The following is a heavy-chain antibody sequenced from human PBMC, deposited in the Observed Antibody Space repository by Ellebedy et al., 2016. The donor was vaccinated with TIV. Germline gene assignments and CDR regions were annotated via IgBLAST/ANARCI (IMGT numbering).Heavy chain of an antibody. J-gene: IGHJ5*02. V-gene: IGHV1-8*01. D-gene: IGHD3-10*01. CDR3: AVGLFDP. CDR2: MKPSSGNT. Sequence: AASVKVSCKASGYTFTSYELNWVRQATGQGLEYLGWMKPSSGNTGYAQKFQGRVTMTRNTSTSTAYMELSSLGSEDTAVYYCAVGLFDPWGQGTLVTVSS. CDR1: GYTFTSYE.